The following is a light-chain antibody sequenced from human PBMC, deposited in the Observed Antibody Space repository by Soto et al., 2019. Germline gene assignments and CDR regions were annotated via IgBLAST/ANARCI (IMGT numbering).Light chain of an antibody. CDR1: QSVSSNH. V-gene: IGKV3-20*01. Sequence: ENVLTQSPGTLSLSPGERATLSCRASQSVSSNHLAWYQQKPGQAPRLLMYGASSRATGISDRFSGSGSGTDFTLTISRLEPEDFAVYYCQQYGSSTWTFGQGTKV. CDR3: QQYGSSTWT. CDR2: GAS. J-gene: IGKJ1*01.